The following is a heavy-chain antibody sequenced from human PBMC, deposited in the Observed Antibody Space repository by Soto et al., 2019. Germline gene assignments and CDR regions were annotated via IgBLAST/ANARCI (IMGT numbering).Heavy chain of an antibody. V-gene: IGHV1-46*01. D-gene: IGHD3-9*01. J-gene: IGHJ4*03. CDR2: INPNGGST. Sequence: QVQLVQSGAEVKKPGASVKVSCKASGYTFSSYYIHWVRQAPGQGLEWIGIINPNGGSTNYAQNFKGRLTGTRDKSTATVYMDLSALKSADTAMYYCARGLGLGDCWGHGTLVTVSS. CDR1: GYTFSSYY. CDR3: ARGLGLGDC.